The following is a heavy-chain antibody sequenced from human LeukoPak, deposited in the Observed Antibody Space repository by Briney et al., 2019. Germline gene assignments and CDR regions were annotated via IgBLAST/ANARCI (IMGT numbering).Heavy chain of an antibody. CDR3: AREKSSEVLIAAARVYYYYYGMDV. V-gene: IGHV3-30*04. CDR2: ISYDVNNK. J-gene: IGHJ6*02. Sequence: GRSLRLSCAASGFTFSSYAIDSVRQAPGKGLGLVAVISYDVNNKYYADSVQGRITISRDNSKNTLYLEMNSLRAEDTAVYYCAREKSSEVLIAAARVYYYYYGMDVWGQGPTVTVSS. CDR1: GFTFSSYA. D-gene: IGHD6-13*01.